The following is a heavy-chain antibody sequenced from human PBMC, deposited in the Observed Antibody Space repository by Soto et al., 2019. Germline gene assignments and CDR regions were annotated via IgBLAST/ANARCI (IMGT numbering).Heavy chain of an antibody. J-gene: IGHJ3*02. Sequence: GGSLRLSCAASGFTFSSYAMSWVRQAPGKGLEWVSAISGSGGSTYYADSVKGRFTISRDNSKNTLYLQMNSLRAEDTAVYYCAKVSVNSQWLTPDDAFDIWGQGTMVTVSS. D-gene: IGHD6-19*01. V-gene: IGHV3-23*01. CDR1: GFTFSSYA. CDR3: AKVSVNSQWLTPDDAFDI. CDR2: ISGSGGST.